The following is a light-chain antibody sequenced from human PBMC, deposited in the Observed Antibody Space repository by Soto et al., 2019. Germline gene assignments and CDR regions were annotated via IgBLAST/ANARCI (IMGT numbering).Light chain of an antibody. J-gene: IGKJ1*01. CDR3: QQYQSYPWT. V-gene: IGKV1-16*02. CDR2: GAS. CDR1: QDIANY. Sequence: DIEMTQTPSSLSASVGDRVTITCRASQDIANYLAWFQQKPGEAPKSLIHGASTLHRGVPSQFSGSGSGTEFNLTISSLQAEDFATYVCQQYQSYPWTFGQGKRVDI.